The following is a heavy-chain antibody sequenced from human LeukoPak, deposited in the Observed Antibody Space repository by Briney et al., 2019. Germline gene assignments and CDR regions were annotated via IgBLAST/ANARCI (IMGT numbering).Heavy chain of an antibody. J-gene: IGHJ6*02. CDR1: GFTFSSYA. CDR3: AKDLSPLYYYYGMDV. CDR2: ISYDGSNK. V-gene: IGHV3-30-3*01. Sequence: GRSLRLSCAASGFTFSSYAMHWVRQAPGKGLEWVAVISYDGSNKYYADSVKGRFTISRDNSKNTLYLQMNSLSAEDTAVYYCAKDLSPLYYYYGMDVWGQGTTVTVSS.